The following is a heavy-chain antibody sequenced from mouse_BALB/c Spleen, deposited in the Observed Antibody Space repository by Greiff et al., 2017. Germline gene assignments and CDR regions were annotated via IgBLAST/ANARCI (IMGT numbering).Heavy chain of an antibody. CDR1: GYTFTDYN. D-gene: IGHD4-1*01. CDR2: IYPYNGGT. J-gene: IGHJ2*01. Sequence: VQLKESGPELVKPGASVKISCKASGYTFTDYNMHWVKQSHGKSLEWIGYIYPYNGGTGYNQKFKSKATLTVDNSSSTAYMELRSLTSEDSAVYYCARLGLGRDFDYWGQGTTLTVSS. CDR3: ARLGLGRDFDY. V-gene: IGHV1S29*02.